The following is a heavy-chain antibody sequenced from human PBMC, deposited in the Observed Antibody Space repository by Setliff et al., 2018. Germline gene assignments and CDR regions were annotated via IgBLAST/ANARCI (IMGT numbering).Heavy chain of an antibody. J-gene: IGHJ4*02. V-gene: IGHV3-30*02. Sequence: PGGSLRLSCAASGFTFSSYGMHWVRQAPGKGLEWVAFIRYDGSNKYYADSVKGRFTISRDNSKNTLYLQMNSLRAAETAVYYCSKVRGNYDSSGYYYFDYWGQGTLVTVSS. CDR1: GFTFSSYG. D-gene: IGHD3-22*01. CDR3: SKVRGNYDSSGYYYFDY. CDR2: IRYDGSNK.